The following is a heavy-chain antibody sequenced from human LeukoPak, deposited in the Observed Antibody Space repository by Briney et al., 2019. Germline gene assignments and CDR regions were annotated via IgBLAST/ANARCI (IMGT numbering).Heavy chain of an antibody. J-gene: IGHJ6*03. CDR2: FDPEDGET. CDR1: GYTLTELS. V-gene: IGHV1-24*01. D-gene: IGHD1-20*01. CDR3: ATVAVRYNWNDGVYYYYYMDV. Sequence: ASVKVSCKVSGYTLTELSMHWVRQAPGKGLEWMGGFDPEDGETNYAQKFQGRVTMTEDTSTDTAYMELSSLRSEDTAVYYRATVAVRYNWNDGVYYYYYMDVWGKGTTVTVSS.